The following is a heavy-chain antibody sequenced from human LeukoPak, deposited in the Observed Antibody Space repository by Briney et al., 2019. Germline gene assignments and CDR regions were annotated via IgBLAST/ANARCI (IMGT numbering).Heavy chain of an antibody. J-gene: IGHJ4*02. CDR3: ARLIASDGSDY. Sequence: SETLSLTCTVSGGSISSYYWSWIRQPPGKGLEWIGEINHSGSMNYNPSLKSRVTISVDTSKNQFSLKLSSVTAADTAVYYCARLIASDGSDYWGQGTLVTVSS. V-gene: IGHV4-34*01. CDR1: GGSISSYY. CDR2: INHSGSM. D-gene: IGHD2-15*01.